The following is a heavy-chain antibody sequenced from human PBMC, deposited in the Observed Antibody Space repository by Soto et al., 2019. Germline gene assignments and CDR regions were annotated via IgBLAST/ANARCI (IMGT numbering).Heavy chain of an antibody. Sequence: QVQLQESGPGLVKPSETLSLTCTVSGGSVSSGSYYWSWIRQPPGKGLEWIGYIYYSGSTNYNPSLKSRVTISVDTSKNQFSLKLSSVTAADTAVYYCAREGPLSSSGCHGSSRCHDAFDIWGQGTMVTVSS. V-gene: IGHV4-61*01. CDR3: AREGPLSSSGCHGSSRCHDAFDI. D-gene: IGHD6-19*01. CDR2: IYYSGST. CDR1: GGSVSSGSYY. J-gene: IGHJ3*02.